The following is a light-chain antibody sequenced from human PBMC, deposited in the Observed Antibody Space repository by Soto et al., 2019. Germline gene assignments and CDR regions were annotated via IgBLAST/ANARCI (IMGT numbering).Light chain of an antibody. Sequence: ETVMTQSPASLSVSPGESVTLSCRASQSISNNLAWYQHKPGQGPRLLIYAAATRATGVPARFSGRGSGTEFTLTISSLQSEDSAFYYCQQYLDWLTFGGGT. CDR1: QSISNN. CDR3: QQYLDWLT. V-gene: IGKV3-15*01. CDR2: AAA. J-gene: IGKJ4*01.